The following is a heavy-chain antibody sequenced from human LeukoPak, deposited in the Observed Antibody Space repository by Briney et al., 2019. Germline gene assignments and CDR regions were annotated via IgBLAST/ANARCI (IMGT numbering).Heavy chain of an antibody. CDR1: GGSINYNY. J-gene: IGHJ4*02. V-gene: IGHV4-4*07. Sequence: PSETLSLTCTVSGGSINYNYWSWIRQPAGRGLEWIGRIYASGSTNYNPSLKSQVTMSVDTSNNQLSLKMTSVTAADTAVYYCATGADSSGYFDYWGQGTLVTVSS. D-gene: IGHD3-22*01. CDR3: ATGADSSGYFDY. CDR2: IYASGST.